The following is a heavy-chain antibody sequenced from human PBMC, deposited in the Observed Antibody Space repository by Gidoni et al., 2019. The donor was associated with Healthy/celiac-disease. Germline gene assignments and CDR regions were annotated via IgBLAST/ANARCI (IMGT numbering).Heavy chain of an antibody. V-gene: IGHV1-69*01. CDR3: ARGRDSSGYYSGEDGYFDY. J-gene: IGHJ4*02. CDR1: GGTFSSYA. Sequence: QVQLVQSGAEVKKPGSSVKVSCKASGGTFSSYAIRWVRQAPGQGLEWMGGIIPILGTANYAQKFQGRVTITADESTSTAYMELSSLRSEDTAVYYCARGRDSSGYYSGEDGYFDYWGQGTLVTVSS. D-gene: IGHD3-22*01. CDR2: IIPILGTA.